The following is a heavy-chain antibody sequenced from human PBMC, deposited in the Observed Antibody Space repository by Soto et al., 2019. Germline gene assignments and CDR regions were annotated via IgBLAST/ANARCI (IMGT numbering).Heavy chain of an antibody. V-gene: IGHV1-2*02. CDR2: INPNSGGT. J-gene: IGHJ6*02. CDR3: AILYLNKPYYYYGMDV. Sequence: GASVKVSCKASGYTFTGYYMHWVRQAPGQGLEWMGWINPNSGGTNYAQKFQGRVTMTRDTSISTAYMELSRLRSDDTAVYYCAILYLNKPYYYYGMDVWGQGXTVTVYS. CDR1: GYTFTGYY.